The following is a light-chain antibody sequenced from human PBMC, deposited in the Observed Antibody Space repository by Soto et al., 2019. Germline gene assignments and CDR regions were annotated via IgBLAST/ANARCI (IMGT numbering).Light chain of an antibody. J-gene: IGKJ1*01. CDR1: QSVTSSY. CDR3: QQYGSSPMT. CDR2: DAS. V-gene: IGKV3-20*01. Sequence: EIVLTQSPGTLSLSPGERATLSCRASQSVTSSYLAWYHQKPGQAPRLLIYDASNRATGIPDRFSGSGSGIEFTFTISRLEPEDFALYYCQQYGSSPMTFGQGIKVKIK.